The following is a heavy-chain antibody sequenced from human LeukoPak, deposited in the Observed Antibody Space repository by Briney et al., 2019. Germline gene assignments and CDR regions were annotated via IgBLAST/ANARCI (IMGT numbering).Heavy chain of an antibody. V-gene: IGHV4-59*08. CDR1: GGSISSYY. CDR3: ARHRVGYCSGGSCSYRATNYYYHMDV. D-gene: IGHD2-15*01. Sequence: PSETLSLTCTVSGGSISSYYWSWIRQPPGKGLEWIGYLYYSGSTNYNPSLKSRVTISVDTSKNQFSLKLSSVTAADTAVYYCARHRVGYCSGGSCSYRATNYYYHMDVWGKGTTVTVSS. CDR2: LYYSGST. J-gene: IGHJ6*03.